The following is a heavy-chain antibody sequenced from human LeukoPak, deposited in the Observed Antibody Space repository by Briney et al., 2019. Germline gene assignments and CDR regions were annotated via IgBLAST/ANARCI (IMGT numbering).Heavy chain of an antibody. Sequence: PGGSLRLSCEASGFTFSSYWMHWVRQAPGKGLVWVSRIKGDGSSTNYAESVKGRFTISRDNAKNSLYLQMNSLRAEDTAVYYCARELVFAWSWYGYSSSWYPDAFDIWGQGTMVTVSS. D-gene: IGHD6-13*01. CDR2: IKGDGSST. V-gene: IGHV3-74*01. CDR3: ARELVFAWSWYGYSSSWYPDAFDI. CDR1: GFTFSSYW. J-gene: IGHJ3*02.